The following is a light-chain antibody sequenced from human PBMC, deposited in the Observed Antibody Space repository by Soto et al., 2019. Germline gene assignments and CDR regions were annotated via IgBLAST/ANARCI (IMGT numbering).Light chain of an antibody. J-gene: IGLJ3*02. CDR2: QDN. Sequence: NFMLTQPHSVSESLGKTVTISCTRSGGSIANNYVQWYQQRPGSAPTPVIFQDNERPSGVPDRFSGSIDSSSNSASLTISGLRTEDEADYYCHSYDSSAHWVFGGGTKLTVL. V-gene: IGLV6-57*04. CDR3: HSYDSSAHWV. CDR1: GGSIANNY.